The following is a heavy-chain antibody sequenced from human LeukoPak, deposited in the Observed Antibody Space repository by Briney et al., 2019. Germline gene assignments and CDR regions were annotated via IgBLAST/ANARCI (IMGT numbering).Heavy chain of an antibody. CDR1: GGTFSSYA. CDR2: IIPIFGTA. V-gene: IGHV1-69*01. Sequence: GASVKVSCKASGGTFSSYAISWVRQAPGQGLEWMGGIIPIFGTANYAQKFQGRVTITADESTSTAYMELSSLRSEDTAVYYCARDPSRGYSYGYDIWFDPWGQGTLVTVSS. J-gene: IGHJ5*02. CDR3: ARDPSRGYSYGYDIWFDP. D-gene: IGHD5-18*01.